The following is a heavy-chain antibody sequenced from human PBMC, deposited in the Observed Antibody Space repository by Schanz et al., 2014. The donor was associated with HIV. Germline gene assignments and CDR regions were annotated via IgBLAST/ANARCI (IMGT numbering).Heavy chain of an antibody. Sequence: QVQLVQSGGGVVQPGRSLRLSCEASGFTFSRYGMHWVRQGPGKGLEWVAVISYDGSQQYYADSVKRRFTISRDISKNTLYLQMNSLRAEDTAVYYCVRGAIWEWDQPDFDYWGQGTLVSVSS. J-gene: IGHJ4*02. V-gene: IGHV3-30*03. D-gene: IGHD2-15*01. CDR2: ISYDGSQQ. CDR3: VRGAIWEWDQPDFDY. CDR1: GFTFSRYG.